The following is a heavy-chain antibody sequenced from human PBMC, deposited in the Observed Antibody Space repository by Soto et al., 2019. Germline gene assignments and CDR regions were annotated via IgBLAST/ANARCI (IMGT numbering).Heavy chain of an antibody. Sequence: ASVKVSCKASGYTFTGYYMHWVRQAPGQGLEWMGWINPNSRGTNYAQKFQGWVTMTRDTSISTAYMELSGLSSDDTAVYYCARAPASAGYTRSRRHAPPVTVPP. V-gene: IGHV1-2*04. D-gene: IGHD5-12*01. CDR2: INPNSRGT. J-gene: IGHJ5*01. CDR1: GYTFTGYY. CDR3: ARAPASAGYTRS.